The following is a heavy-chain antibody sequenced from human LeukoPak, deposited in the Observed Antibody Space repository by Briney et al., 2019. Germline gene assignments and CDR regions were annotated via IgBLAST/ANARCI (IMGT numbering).Heavy chain of an antibody. CDR1: GGSISSYY. CDR2: IYYSGST. Sequence: PSETLSLTCTVSGGSISSYYWSWIRQPPGKGLEWIGYIYYSGSTNYNPSLKSRVTISVDTSKNQFSLKLSSVTAADTAVYYRAREEVPARIDYWGQGTLVTVSS. J-gene: IGHJ4*02. D-gene: IGHD2-2*01. V-gene: IGHV4-59*01. CDR3: AREEVPARIDY.